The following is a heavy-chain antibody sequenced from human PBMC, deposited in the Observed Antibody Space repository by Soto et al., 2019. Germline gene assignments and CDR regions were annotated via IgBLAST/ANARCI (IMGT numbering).Heavy chain of an antibody. Sequence: SRNSPVSCGSISSGVSSWLWTRRHPGKGLEWIGYIYYSGSTYYNPSLKSRVTTSVDTSKNQFSLKLSSVAAADTAVYYCASSRLYSSSWYDYYGMDVWGQGTTVT. CDR3: ASSRLYSSSWYDYYGMDV. CDR1: CGSISSGVSS. J-gene: IGHJ6*02. V-gene: IGHV4-31*03. CDR2: IYYSGST. D-gene: IGHD6-13*01.